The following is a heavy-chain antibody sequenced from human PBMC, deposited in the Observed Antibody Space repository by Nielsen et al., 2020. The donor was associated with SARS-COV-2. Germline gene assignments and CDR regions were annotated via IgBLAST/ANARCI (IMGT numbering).Heavy chain of an antibody. CDR3: TRGNSSGWSYYFDY. D-gene: IGHD6-19*01. CDR2: ISGSGHNT. Sequence: GGSLRLSCAASGLSFNDYGMSWVRQAPGKGLQWVPHISGSGHNTYYEDSVKGRFTISRDNSKNTLYLQMNSLRAEDTAVYYCTRGNSSGWSYYFDYWGQGTLVTVSS. J-gene: IGHJ4*02. CDR1: GLSFNDYG. V-gene: IGHV3-23*01.